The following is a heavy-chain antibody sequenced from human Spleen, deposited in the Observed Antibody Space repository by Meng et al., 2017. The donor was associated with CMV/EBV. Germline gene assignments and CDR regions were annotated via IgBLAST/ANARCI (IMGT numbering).Heavy chain of an antibody. V-gene: IGHV1-3*02. Sequence: ASVKVSCKASEYTFTSYAMHWVRQAPGQRLEWMGWSNAGNGNTKYSQEFQGRVTMTTDTSTSTAYMELRSLRSDDTAVYYCARDSRFGTAMVIRAYYYYGMDVWGQGTTVTVSS. J-gene: IGHJ6*02. CDR1: EYTFTSYA. D-gene: IGHD5-18*01. CDR3: ARDSRFGTAMVIRAYYYYGMDV. CDR2: SNAGNGNT.